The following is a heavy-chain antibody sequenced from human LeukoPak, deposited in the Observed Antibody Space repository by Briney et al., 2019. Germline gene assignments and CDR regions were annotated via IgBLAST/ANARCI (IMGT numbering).Heavy chain of an antibody. Sequence: SVKVSCKASGGTFSSYAISWVRQAPGQGLEWMGRIIPILGIANYAQKFQGRVTITADKSTSTAYMELSSLRSEDTAVYYCARPAGPSAPSLGSWGQGTLVTVSS. V-gene: IGHV1-69*04. J-gene: IGHJ4*02. CDR1: GGTFSSYA. D-gene: IGHD6-13*01. CDR2: IIPILGIA. CDR3: ARPAGPSAPSLGS.